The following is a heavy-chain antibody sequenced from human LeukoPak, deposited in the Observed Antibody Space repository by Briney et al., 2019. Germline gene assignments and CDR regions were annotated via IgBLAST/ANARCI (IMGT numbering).Heavy chain of an antibody. CDR3: FSRWWYG. CDR2: MNSDGSTT. V-gene: IGHV3-74*01. CDR1: GFIFSTQW. D-gene: IGHD2-15*01. J-gene: IGHJ4*02. Sequence: PGGSLRLSCAVSGFIFSTQWMHWVRQVPGKGLVWVSGMNSDGSTTNYADSVKGRFTISRDNAKNTLYLQMNSLRAEDTAVYYCFSRWWYGWGQGTLVTVSS.